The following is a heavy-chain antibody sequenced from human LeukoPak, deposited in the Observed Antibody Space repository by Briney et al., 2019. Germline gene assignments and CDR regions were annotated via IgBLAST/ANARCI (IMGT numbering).Heavy chain of an antibody. D-gene: IGHD2-21*02. CDR2: IIPIFGTA. Sequence: SVKVSCKASGGTFSSYAISWVRQAPGQGLEWMGGIIPIFGTANYAQKFQGRVTITRNTSISTAYMELSSLRSEDTAVYYCARDRIGVVVTPSFDYWGQGTLVTVSS. J-gene: IGHJ4*02. CDR1: GGTFSSYA. V-gene: IGHV1-69*05. CDR3: ARDRIGVVVTPSFDY.